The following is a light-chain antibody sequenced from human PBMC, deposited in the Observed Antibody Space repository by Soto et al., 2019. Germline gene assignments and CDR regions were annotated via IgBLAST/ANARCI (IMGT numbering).Light chain of an antibody. J-gene: IGLJ1*01. CDR2: EVS. V-gene: IGLV2-18*02. CDR3: SSYTSSSIPYV. CDR1: SSDVGSYNR. Sequence: QSALTQPPSVSGSPGQSVTISCTGTSSDVGSYNRVSWYQQPPGTAPKLMIYEVSNRPSGVPDRFSGPKSGNTASLTISVLQAEDEADYYCSSYTSSSIPYVFGTGTKVTVL.